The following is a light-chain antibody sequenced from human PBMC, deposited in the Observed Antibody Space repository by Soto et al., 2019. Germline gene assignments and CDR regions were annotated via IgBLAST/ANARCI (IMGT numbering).Light chain of an antibody. CDR1: QSVSRNY. J-gene: IGKJ5*01. CDR2: DVS. V-gene: IGKV3-11*01. Sequence: DIVLTQSPGALSLSQGETATLSCMSSQSVSRNYLAWYQQKPGQAPRLLIYDVSNRASGIPARFSGSGSETDFTLTISSLEPEDFAVYYCQQRSDWPLTFGQGTRLEIK. CDR3: QQRSDWPLT.